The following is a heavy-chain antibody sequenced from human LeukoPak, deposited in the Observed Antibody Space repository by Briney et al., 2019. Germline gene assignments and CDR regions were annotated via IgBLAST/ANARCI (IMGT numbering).Heavy chain of an antibody. CDR3: ARISPQWELDAFDI. CDR1: GYSISRGSY. CDR2: SYHSGST. J-gene: IGHJ3*02. Sequence: PSETLSLTCSVSGYSISRGSYWGWIRQPPGKGLEWIGRSYHSGSTYYNPYINSRVTISVDTSKNQFSLKLSSVTAADTAVYYCARISPQWELDAFDIWGQGTMVTVSS. V-gene: IGHV4-38-2*01. D-gene: IGHD1-26*01.